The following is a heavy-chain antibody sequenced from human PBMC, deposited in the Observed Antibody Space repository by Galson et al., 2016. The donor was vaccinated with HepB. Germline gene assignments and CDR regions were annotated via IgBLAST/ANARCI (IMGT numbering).Heavy chain of an antibody. V-gene: IGHV3-23*01. J-gene: IGHJ4*02. CDR1: GFTFSISA. CDR3: AIWEWGLPPC. D-gene: IGHD1-26*01. CDR2: LHTSGAT. Sequence: SLRLSCAASGFTFSISAMNWVRQAPGKGLEWVSGLHTSGATYYADSVRGRFTISRDHSKNALYLQMSSLRAEDTAVYYCAIWEWGLPPCWGQGTLVTVSS.